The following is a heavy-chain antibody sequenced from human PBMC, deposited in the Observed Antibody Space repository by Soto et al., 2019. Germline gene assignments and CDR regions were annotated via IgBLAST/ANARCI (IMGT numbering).Heavy chain of an antibody. Sequence: ASVKVSCKVSGYTLTELSMHWVRQAPGKGLEWMGGFDPEDGETIYAQKFQGGVTMTEDTSTDTAYMELSSLRSEDTAVYYCATDRKERITMVRGVSLPVAYHYYCGMDVW. CDR2: FDPEDGET. V-gene: IGHV1-24*01. CDR3: ATDRKERITMVRGVSLPVAYHYYCGMDV. D-gene: IGHD3-10*01. CDR1: GYTLTELS. J-gene: IGHJ6*01.